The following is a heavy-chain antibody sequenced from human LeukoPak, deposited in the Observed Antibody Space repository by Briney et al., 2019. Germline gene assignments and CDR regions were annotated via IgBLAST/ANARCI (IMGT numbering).Heavy chain of an antibody. V-gene: IGHV3-48*03. CDR2: ISSSGSTI. J-gene: IGHJ5*02. CDR3: XXXWYYDILSWLDP. CDR1: GFTFSSYE. D-gene: IGHD3-9*01. Sequence: GGSLRLSCAASGFTFSSYEMNWVRQAPGKGLEWVSYISSSGSTIYYADSVKGRFTISRDNAKNSLYMQMNSLRAEDTAVYYGXXXWYYDILSWLDPWGKGTLVTVSS.